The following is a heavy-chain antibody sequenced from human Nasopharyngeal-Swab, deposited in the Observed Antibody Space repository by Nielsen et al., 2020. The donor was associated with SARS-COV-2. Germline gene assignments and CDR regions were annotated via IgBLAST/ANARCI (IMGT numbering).Heavy chain of an antibody. D-gene: IGHD1-26*01. CDR1: GGSITSGGYF. J-gene: IGHJ4*02. CDR3: ARTGSYWGAFDY. CDR2: IYYSGTT. Sequence: SETLSLTCSVSGGSITSGGYFYTWIRQHPGKGLEWIGYIYYSGTTYYNPSLKSRLAISLDTSKNQFSLQLNSVTAADTAVYFCARTGSYWGAFDYWGQGTLVTVSS. V-gene: IGHV4-31*03.